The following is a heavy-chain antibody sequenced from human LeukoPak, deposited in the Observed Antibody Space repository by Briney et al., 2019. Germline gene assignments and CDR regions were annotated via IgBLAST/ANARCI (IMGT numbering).Heavy chain of an antibody. Sequence: ASVKVSCKVSGYTLTELSMHWVRQAPGKGLEWMGGFDSEDGETIYAQKFQGRVTMTEDTSTDTAYMELSSLRSEDTAVYYCATRNPPGIRYYMDVWGKGTTVTVSS. J-gene: IGHJ6*03. CDR3: ATRNPPGIRYYMDV. CDR2: FDSEDGET. V-gene: IGHV1-24*01. CDR1: GYTLTELS. D-gene: IGHD3-10*01.